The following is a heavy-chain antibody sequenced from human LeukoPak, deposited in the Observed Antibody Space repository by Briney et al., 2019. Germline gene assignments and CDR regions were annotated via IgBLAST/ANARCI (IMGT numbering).Heavy chain of an antibody. D-gene: IGHD1-1*01. CDR1: GFTFSSYA. CDR2: ISGSGGST. Sequence: GGSLRLSCAASGFTFSSYAMSWVRQAPGKGLEWVSAISGSGGSTYYADSVKGRFTISRDNSKNTLYLQMNSLRTEDSALYYCTEDSHTTHFDYWGQGTLVTVSS. J-gene: IGHJ4*02. V-gene: IGHV3-23*01. CDR3: TEDSHTTHFDY.